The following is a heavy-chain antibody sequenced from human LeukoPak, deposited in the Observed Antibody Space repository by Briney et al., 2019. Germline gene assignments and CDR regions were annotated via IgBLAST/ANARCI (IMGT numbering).Heavy chain of an antibody. D-gene: IGHD2-2*01. CDR3: TTDPLGYCSSTSCYAYFQH. Sequence: GGSLRLSCAASGFTFSNAWINWVRQAPGKGLGWVGHIKSKTDGGTTDYAAPVKGRFTISRDDSKNTLYLQMNSLKTEDTALYYCTTDPLGYCSSTSCYAYFQHWGQGTLVTVSS. CDR2: IKSKTDGGTT. CDR1: GFTFSNAW. V-gene: IGHV3-15*01. J-gene: IGHJ1*01.